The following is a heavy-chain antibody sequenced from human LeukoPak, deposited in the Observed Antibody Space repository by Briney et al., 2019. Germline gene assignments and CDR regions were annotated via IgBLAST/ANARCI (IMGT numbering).Heavy chain of an antibody. J-gene: IGHJ4*02. D-gene: IGHD3-10*01. CDR3: AKAASITMVRGVLPPIDY. CDR2: ISGDGGST. Sequence: GGSLRLSCAASGFTFDDYAMHWVRQAPGKGLEWVSLISGDGGSTYYADSVKGRFTISRDNSKNSLYLQMNSLRTEDTALYYCAKAASITMVRGVLPPIDYWGQGTLVTVSS. V-gene: IGHV3-43*02. CDR1: GFTFDDYA.